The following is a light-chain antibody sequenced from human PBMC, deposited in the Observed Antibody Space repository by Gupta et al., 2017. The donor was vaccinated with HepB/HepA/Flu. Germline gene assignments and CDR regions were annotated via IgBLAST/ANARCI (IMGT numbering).Light chain of an antibody. CDR1: QGIRND. CDR2: AVS. J-gene: IGKJ1*01. CDR3: RQQKTFPWT. V-gene: IGKV1-17*01. Sequence: DIQMTQSPSSLSASVGDRVTITCRASQGIRNDLGWYQQKPGKPPKRLIYAVSRLQSGVPSRFSGSGSGIAFTLTIISLQPEDFAIYYSRQQKTFPWTFGPGTKVEIE.